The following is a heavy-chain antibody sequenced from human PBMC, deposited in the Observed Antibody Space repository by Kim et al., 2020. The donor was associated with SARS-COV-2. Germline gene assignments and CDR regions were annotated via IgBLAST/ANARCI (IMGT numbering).Heavy chain of an antibody. CDR3: ARGQKLDYYDSSGYYYPNAFDI. Sequence: SETLSLTCAVYGGSFSGYYWSWIRQPPGKGLEWIGEINHSGSTNYNPSLKSRVTISVDTSKNQFSLKLSSVTAADTAVYYCARGQKLDYYDSSGYYYPNAFDIWGQGTMVTVSS. CDR1: GGSFSGYY. CDR2: INHSGST. V-gene: IGHV4-34*01. D-gene: IGHD3-22*01. J-gene: IGHJ3*02.